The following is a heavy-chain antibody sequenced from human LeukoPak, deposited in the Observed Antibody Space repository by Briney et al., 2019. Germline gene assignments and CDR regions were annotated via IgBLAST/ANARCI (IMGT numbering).Heavy chain of an antibody. D-gene: IGHD3-10*01. CDR2: IYYSGST. J-gene: IGHJ4*02. V-gene: IGHV4-59*01. CDR3: ARVTATRGDRDY. CDR1: GGSISSYY. Sequence: SETLSLTCTVSGGSISSYYWSWIRQPPGKGLEWIGYIYYSGSTNYNPSLKSRVTISVDTSKNQFSLKLSSVTAADTAVYYCARVTATRGDRDYWGQGTLVTVSS.